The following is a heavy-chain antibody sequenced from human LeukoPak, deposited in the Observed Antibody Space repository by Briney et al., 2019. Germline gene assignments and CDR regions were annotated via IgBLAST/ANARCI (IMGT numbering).Heavy chain of an antibody. CDR2: ISSYNGNT. D-gene: IGHD3-10*01. Sequence: ASVKVSCKASGYTFTSYGISWVRQAPGQGLEWMGCISSYNGNTNYAQKLQGRVTMTTDTSTSAAYMELRSLRSDDTAVYYCARHTLYGSGSYSVYYFDYWGQGTLVTVSS. J-gene: IGHJ4*02. CDR1: GYTFTSYG. CDR3: ARHTLYGSGSYSVYYFDY. V-gene: IGHV1-18*01.